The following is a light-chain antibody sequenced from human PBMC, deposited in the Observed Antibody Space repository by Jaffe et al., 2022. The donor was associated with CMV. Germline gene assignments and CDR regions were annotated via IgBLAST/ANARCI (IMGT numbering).Light chain of an antibody. CDR1: SFNIGRNT. V-gene: IGLV1-44*01. Sequence: QSVLTQPPSASGTPGQRVTISCSGSSFNIGRNTVSWYQHLPGTAPKLLIYSDNQRPSGVPDRFSGSKSGTSASLAISGLQSEDEADYYCAAWDDSLNGVFGGGTKLTVL. CDR2: SDN. J-gene: IGLJ2*01. CDR3: AAWDDSLNGV.